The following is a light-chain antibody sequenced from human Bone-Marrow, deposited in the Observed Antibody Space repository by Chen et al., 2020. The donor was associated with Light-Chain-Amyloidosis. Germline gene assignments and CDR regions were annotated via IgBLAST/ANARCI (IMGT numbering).Light chain of an antibody. CDR3: GVWDSSLAAGV. CDR2: AHN. V-gene: IGLV1-51*01. Sequence: QSVLTQPPSLSAAPGQKVTISCSGSSSNSGNNFVSWYQQLPGKAPKLLIYAHNQRPSGIPDRFSGSQSGTAATLGITGLQTVDEAAYYCGVWDSSLAAGVFGTGTKVTVL. J-gene: IGLJ1*01. CDR1: SSNSGNNF.